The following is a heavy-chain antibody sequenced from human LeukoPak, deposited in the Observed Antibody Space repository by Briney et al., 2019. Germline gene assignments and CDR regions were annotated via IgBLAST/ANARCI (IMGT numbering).Heavy chain of an antibody. CDR3: AIELPSTGNWFDP. Sequence: KTSETLSLTCNISGVPITDYYWSWIRLAPRRGLEWIGYMYYSGDSNSNPSLEGRVTMSADTSTNQFSLRLTSVTAADTAIYYCAIELPSTGNWFDPWGQGILVTVSS. CDR1: GVPITDYY. CDR2: MYYSGDS. V-gene: IGHV4-59*01. J-gene: IGHJ5*02. D-gene: IGHD1-14*01.